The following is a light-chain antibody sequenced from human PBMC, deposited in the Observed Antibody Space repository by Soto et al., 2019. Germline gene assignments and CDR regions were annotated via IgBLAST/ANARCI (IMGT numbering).Light chain of an antibody. CDR3: QQYGSSPLT. V-gene: IGKV3-20*01. CDR2: GAS. J-gene: IGKJ4*01. Sequence: EIVLTQSPDTLSLSSGEIATLSCRASQRISNYYLAWYHQKPGQAPRLLIYGASSRATGVPDRFSGSGSGTDFTLTISRLEPEDFAVYYCQQYGSSPLTFGGGTKVEIK. CDR1: QRISNYY.